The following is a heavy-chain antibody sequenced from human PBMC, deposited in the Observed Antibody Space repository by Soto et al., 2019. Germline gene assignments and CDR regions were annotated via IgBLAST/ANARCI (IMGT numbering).Heavy chain of an antibody. Sequence: DVQLVESGGGLVQPGGSLRLSCAASGFSFSDHYMDWVRQAPGKGLEWVGRTRNKAEKYTTEYAAPVKGRITISRDDSTMSLLLQLISLSTEETAVYYWVSSASGVVRWGQGHLVNVSS. J-gene: IGHJ4*02. CDR3: VSSASGVVR. CDR1: GFSFSDHY. CDR2: TRNKAEKYTT. V-gene: IGHV3-72*01. D-gene: IGHD3-3*01.